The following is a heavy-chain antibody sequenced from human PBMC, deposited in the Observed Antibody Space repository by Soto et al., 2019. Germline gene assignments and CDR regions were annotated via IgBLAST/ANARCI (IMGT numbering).Heavy chain of an antibody. D-gene: IGHD3-22*01. Sequence: PSETLSLTCTVSGGSISSSSYYWGWIRQPPGKGLEWIGSIYYSGSTYYNPSLKSRVTISVDTSKNQFSLKLSSVTAADTAVYYCARRGTMIKNYYYYGMDVWGQGTTVTVSS. V-gene: IGHV4-39*01. CDR1: GGSISSSSYY. CDR2: IYYSGST. J-gene: IGHJ6*02. CDR3: ARRGTMIKNYYYYGMDV.